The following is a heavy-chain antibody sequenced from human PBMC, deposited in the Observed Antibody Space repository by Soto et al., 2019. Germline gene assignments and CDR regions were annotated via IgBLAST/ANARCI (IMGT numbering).Heavy chain of an antibody. V-gene: IGHV3-66*04. CDR3: ARHLEFCSGGTCYYHYYFMDV. CDR2: IYSAGAT. D-gene: IGHD2-15*01. J-gene: IGHJ6*03. Sequence: GGSLRLSCAASGFTVSRSYMSWVRQAPGKGLEWVSVIYSAGATHFADSVKGRFTISRDSSTNTLHLQMDSLRDEDTAVYYCARHLEFCSGGTCYYHYYFMDVWGNGTAVTVSS. CDR1: GFTVSRSY.